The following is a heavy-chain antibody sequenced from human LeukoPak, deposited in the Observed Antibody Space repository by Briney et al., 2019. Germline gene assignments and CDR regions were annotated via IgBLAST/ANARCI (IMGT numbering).Heavy chain of an antibody. CDR3: ARSLPLGYCSSTSCQHFDY. D-gene: IGHD2-2*01. CDR2: IYTSGST. V-gene: IGHV4-61*02. J-gene: IGHJ4*02. CDR1: GGSISSGSYY. Sequence: SETLSLTCTVSGGSISSGSYYWSWIRQPAGKGLEWIGRIYTSGSTNYNPSLKSRVTISVDTSKNQFSLKLSSVTAADTAVYYCARSLPLGYCSSTSCQHFDYWGQGTLVTVSS.